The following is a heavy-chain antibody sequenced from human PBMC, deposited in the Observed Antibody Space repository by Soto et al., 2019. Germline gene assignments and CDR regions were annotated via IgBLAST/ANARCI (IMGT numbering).Heavy chain of an antibody. D-gene: IGHD3-16*01. CDR1: GGSISTSHW. Sequence: QVQLQESGPGLVKPSGTLSLTCAVSGGSISTSHWWTWVRQPPGKGLERIGEIYHSGSTNYNPSLKSRVSISVDTSRNQFSLSLSSVTAADTAVYYCASSGGGEDYWGQGTLVTVSS. CDR3: ASSGGGEDY. J-gene: IGHJ4*02. CDR2: IYHSGST. V-gene: IGHV4-4*02.